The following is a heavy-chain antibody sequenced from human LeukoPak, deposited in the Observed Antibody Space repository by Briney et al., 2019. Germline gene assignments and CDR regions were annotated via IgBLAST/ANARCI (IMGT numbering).Heavy chain of an antibody. CDR1: GFTFSSYA. J-gene: IGHJ4*02. D-gene: IGHD4-23*01. V-gene: IGHV3-23*01. CDR2: ISSSADST. Sequence: GGSLRLSCEASGFTFSSYAMSWVRQAPGKGLAWVSVISSSADSTYYADSVRGRFTISRDNSKNTLFLQMNSLRAEDTAVYYCAKPLEKYTYGGNFDYWGQGILVTVSS. CDR3: AKPLEKYTYGGNFDY.